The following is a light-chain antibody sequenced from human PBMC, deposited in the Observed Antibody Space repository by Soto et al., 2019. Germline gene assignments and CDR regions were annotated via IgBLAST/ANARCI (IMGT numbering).Light chain of an antibody. V-gene: IGLV2-14*01. J-gene: IGLJ1*01. CDR2: DVS. CDR1: STDVGGYNY. Sequence: QSALTQPASVSGSPGQSITISCTGTSTDVGGYNYVSWYQQHPGKAPKLMISDVSNRPSGVSIRFSGSKSGNTASLTISGLQAEDEADYYCNSYSSSTTLDLFGTGTKLTVL. CDR3: NSYSSSTTLDL.